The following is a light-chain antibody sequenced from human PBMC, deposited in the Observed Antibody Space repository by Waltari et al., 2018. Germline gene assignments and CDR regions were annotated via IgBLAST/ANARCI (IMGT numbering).Light chain of an antibody. CDR2: DVS. CDR1: QSLLHRNGKTD. J-gene: IGKJ1*01. Sequence: DIVMTQTPLSLSVTPGQPASISCKSSQSLLHRNGKTDFYWYLQKPGQSPQLLISDVSSRFAGVADRFIGSGSETDFTLRISRVEAEDVGVYYCMQASDCPWTFGQGTKVEIK. CDR3: MQASDCPWT. V-gene: IGKV2-29*02.